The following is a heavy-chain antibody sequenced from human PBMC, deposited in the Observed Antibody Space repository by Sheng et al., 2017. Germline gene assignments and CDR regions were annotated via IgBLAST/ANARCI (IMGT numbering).Heavy chain of an antibody. V-gene: IGHV3-23*01. D-gene: IGHD3-10*01. CDR1: GFSFSNFA. CDR3: ARGGSSDLDF. CDR2: ITGSDGST. Sequence: EVQLLESGGGLVQPGGSLRLSCAAFGFSFSNFALTWVRQAPGKGLEWLSTITGSDGSTYYADSVAGRFIISSDNSKNTLYLQMNSLRAEDTAVYYCARGGSSDLDFWGQGTLVTVSA. J-gene: IGHJ4*02.